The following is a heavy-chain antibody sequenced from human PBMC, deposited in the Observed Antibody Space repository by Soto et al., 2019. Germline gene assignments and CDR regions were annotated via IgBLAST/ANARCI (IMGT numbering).Heavy chain of an antibody. J-gene: IGHJ6*02. CDR3: AKGLGPDIVVVPAGVPPYYYSGMDV. CDR2: ISWNSGSI. Sequence: GGSLRLSCAASGLTFDDYAMHWVRQAPGKGLEWVSGISWNSGSIGYADSVKGRFTISRDNAKNSLYLQMNSLRAEDTALYYCAKGLGPDIVVVPAGVPPYYYSGMDVWGQGTTVTVSS. V-gene: IGHV3-9*01. D-gene: IGHD2-2*01. CDR1: GLTFDDYA.